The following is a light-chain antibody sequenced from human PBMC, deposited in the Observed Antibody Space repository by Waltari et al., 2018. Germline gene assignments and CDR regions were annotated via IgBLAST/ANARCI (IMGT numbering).Light chain of an antibody. V-gene: IGLV7-46*01. CDR3: LLSYSGARV. CDR2: DTS. Sequence: QAVVTQEPSLTVSPGGTVTLTCGSSTGAVTSGHYPYWFQQKSGQAPRTLISDTSNKHSWTPARFSGSLRGGKAALTLSGAQPEDEADYYCLLSYSGARVFGGGTKLTVL. J-gene: IGLJ2*01. CDR1: TGAVTSGHY.